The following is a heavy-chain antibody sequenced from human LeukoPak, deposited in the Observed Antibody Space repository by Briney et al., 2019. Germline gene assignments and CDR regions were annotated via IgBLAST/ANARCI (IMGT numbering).Heavy chain of an antibody. Sequence: GGSLRLSCAASGFTFSSYEMNWVRQAPGKGLEWVSYISSSGSTIYCADSVKGRFTISRDNAKNSLYLQMNSLRAEDTAVYYCARGRYCSGGSCHFRHYYYMDVWGKGTTVTVSS. D-gene: IGHD2-15*01. V-gene: IGHV3-48*03. J-gene: IGHJ6*03. CDR2: ISSSGSTI. CDR3: ARGRYCSGGSCHFRHYYYMDV. CDR1: GFTFSSYE.